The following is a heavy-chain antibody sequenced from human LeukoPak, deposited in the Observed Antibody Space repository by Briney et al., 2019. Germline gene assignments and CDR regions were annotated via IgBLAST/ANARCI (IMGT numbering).Heavy chain of an antibody. CDR1: GFILTTYD. D-gene: IGHD5-18*01. V-gene: IGHV3-23*01. CDR3: AKGYSYGRY. Sequence: PGGSLRLSCAASGFILTTYDMAWVRQTPGKGLEWVSAISGSGGSTYYADSVKGRFTISRDNSKNTLYLQMNSLRAEDTAVYYCAKGYSYGRYWGQGTLVTVSS. J-gene: IGHJ4*02. CDR2: ISGSGGST.